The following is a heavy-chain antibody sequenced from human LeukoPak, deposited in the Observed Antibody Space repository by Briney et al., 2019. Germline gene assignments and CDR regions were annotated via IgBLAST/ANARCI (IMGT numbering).Heavy chain of an antibody. CDR1: GFTFGDYA. CDR2: IRSKAYGGTT. Sequence: PGGSLRLSCTASGFTFGDYAMSWFRQAPGKGLEWVGFIRSKAYGGTTEYAASVKGRFTISRDDSKSIAYLQMNSLKTEDTAVYYCTRENYYDSSGYYYDYWGQGTLVTVSS. V-gene: IGHV3-49*03. CDR3: TRENYYDSSGYYYDY. D-gene: IGHD3-22*01. J-gene: IGHJ4*02.